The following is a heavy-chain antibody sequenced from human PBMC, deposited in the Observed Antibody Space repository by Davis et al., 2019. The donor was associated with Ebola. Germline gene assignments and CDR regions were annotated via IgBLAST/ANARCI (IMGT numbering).Heavy chain of an antibody. CDR3: ARAPSLKADGPTWYNWVDP. Sequence: ASVKVSCKASGYTFTSYDLSWVRQATGQGLEWMGWITPNSGNTGYAQKFQGRVTLTRSTSISTAYMELSSLRSDDTAVYYCARAPSLKADGPTWYNWVDPWGQGTLVTVSS. V-gene: IGHV1-8*01. J-gene: IGHJ5*02. CDR2: ITPNSGNT. D-gene: IGHD2-8*01. CDR1: GYTFTSYD.